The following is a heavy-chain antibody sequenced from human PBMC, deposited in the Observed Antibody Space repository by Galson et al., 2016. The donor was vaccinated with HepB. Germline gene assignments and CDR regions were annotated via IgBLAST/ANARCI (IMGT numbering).Heavy chain of an antibody. D-gene: IGHD3-10*01. Sequence: SLRLSCAASGFTSSTYAMSWVRQAPGKGLEWVSAISATGSSTYYADSVKGRFTISKDNSKNTLYLQMNGLRTEDTAIYYCATNGPQLYFHGLNSFDYWGQGTMVTVAS. J-gene: IGHJ4*02. CDR2: ISATGSST. CDR3: ATNGPQLYFHGLNSFDY. V-gene: IGHV3-23*01. CDR1: GFTSSTYA.